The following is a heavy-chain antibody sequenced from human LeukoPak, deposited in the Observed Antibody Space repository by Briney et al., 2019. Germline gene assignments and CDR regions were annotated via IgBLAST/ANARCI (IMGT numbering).Heavy chain of an antibody. CDR1: GFTFSSYA. CDR3: ARVRGSYSVDY. CDR2: ISTSGTTT. J-gene: IGHJ4*02. Sequence: PGGSLRLSCVASGFTFSSYAMSWVRQAPGKGLEWISYISTSGTTTYYADSVKGRFTISRDDAKNSLYLQMNSLRADDTALYYCARVRGSYSVDYWGQGTLVTVSS. D-gene: IGHD3-10*01. V-gene: IGHV3-48*01.